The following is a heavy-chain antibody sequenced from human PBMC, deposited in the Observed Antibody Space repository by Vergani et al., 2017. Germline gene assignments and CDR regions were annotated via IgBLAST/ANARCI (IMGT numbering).Heavy chain of an antibody. J-gene: IGHJ4*02. V-gene: IGHV3-66*01. CDR3: ARGGGPHHFDY. Sequence: EVQLVESGGGLVQPGGSLRLSCAASGFTVSGYYMTWVRQAPGKGLEWVSVIYIGGKTDYAESVKGRFTISRDDSTNTVSFQMNSLRADDTGVYYCARGGGPHHFDYWGQGTQVTVSS. CDR2: IYIGGKT. CDR1: GFTVSGYY. D-gene: IGHD1-26*01.